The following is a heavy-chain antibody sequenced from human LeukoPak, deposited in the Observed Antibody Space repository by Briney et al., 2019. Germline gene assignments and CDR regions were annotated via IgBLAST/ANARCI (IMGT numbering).Heavy chain of an antibody. CDR3: ARGGLVGATTFLFDY. CDR1: GGSISSYY. J-gene: IGHJ4*02. D-gene: IGHD1-26*01. V-gene: IGHV4-59*01. Sequence: ASETLSLTCTVSGGSISSYYWSWIRQPPGKGLEWIGYIYYSGSTNYNPSLKSRVTISVDTSKNQFSLKLSSVTAADTAVYYCARGGLVGATTFLFDYWGQGTLVTVSS. CDR2: IYYSGST.